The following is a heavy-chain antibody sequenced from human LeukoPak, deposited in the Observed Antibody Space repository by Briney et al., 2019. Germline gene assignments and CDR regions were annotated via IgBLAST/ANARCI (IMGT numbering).Heavy chain of an antibody. V-gene: IGHV3-33*06. CDR3: AKGICSGGSCSSDY. CDR1: GFTFTTYG. CDR2: IYYDGSNK. J-gene: IGHJ4*02. Sequence: GGSLRLSCAASGFTFTTYGMHWVRQAPGKGLEWVAVIYYDGSNKFYADSVKGRSTISRDNSKNTLYLQMNSLRAEDTAVYYCAKGICSGGSCSSDYWGQGTLVTVSS. D-gene: IGHD2-15*01.